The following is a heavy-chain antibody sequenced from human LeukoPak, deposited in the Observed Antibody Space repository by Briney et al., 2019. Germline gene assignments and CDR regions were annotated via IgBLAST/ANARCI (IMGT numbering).Heavy chain of an antibody. J-gene: IGHJ6*02. V-gene: IGHV4-39*01. CDR1: GGSPSSSGYF. CDR2: IFYSEGP. D-gene: IGHD3-22*01. CDR3: GRHDRSIGRHNYYYTMDV. Sequence: NSSETLSLTCTVSGGSPSSSGYFWGWIRQPPGKGLEGFGSIFYSEGPTYNPSLNSRVTISVDTSKNQFSLKLRSVTAADTAVYYYGRHDRSIGRHNYYYTMDVWGQGTTVTVSS.